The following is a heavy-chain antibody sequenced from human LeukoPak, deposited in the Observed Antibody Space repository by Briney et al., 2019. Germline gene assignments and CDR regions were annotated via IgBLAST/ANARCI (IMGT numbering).Heavy chain of an antibody. Sequence: GGSLRLSCAASGFTFSSYAMHWVRQAPGKGLEWVAVISYDGSNKYYADSVKGRFTISRDNSKNTLYLQMNSLRAEDTAVYYCARDLTHDILTGYSVNWFDPWGQGTLVTVSS. D-gene: IGHD3-9*01. V-gene: IGHV3-30*04. J-gene: IGHJ5*02. CDR1: GFTFSSYA. CDR3: ARDLTHDILTGYSVNWFDP. CDR2: ISYDGSNK.